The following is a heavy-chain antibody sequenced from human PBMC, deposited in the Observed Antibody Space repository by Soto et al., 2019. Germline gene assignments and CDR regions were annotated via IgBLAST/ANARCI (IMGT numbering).Heavy chain of an antibody. J-gene: IGHJ6*02. CDR2: IIPIFGTA. CDR3: ARHLGGNHYYYGMDV. CDR1: GGTFSSYA. D-gene: IGHD3-16*01. Sequence: QVQLVQSGAEVKKPGSSVKVSCKASGGTFSSYAISWVRQAPGQGLEWMGGIIPIFGTADYAQKFQGRVTXPXXXFXCTAYMELSSLRSDDTAVYYCARHLGGNHYYYGMDVWGQGTTVTVSS. V-gene: IGHV1-69*05.